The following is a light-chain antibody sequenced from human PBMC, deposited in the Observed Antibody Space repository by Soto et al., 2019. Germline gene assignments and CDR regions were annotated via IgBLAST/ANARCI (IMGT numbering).Light chain of an antibody. J-gene: IGKJ1*01. CDR2: AAS. CDR1: QGISSY. V-gene: IGKV1-8*01. Sequence: AIRMTQSPSSLSASTGDRVNITWRASQGISSYLAWYQQKPGKAPKLLIYAASTLQSGVPSRFRGSGSGTDFTLTINSLQPEDFATYYCQQSYNTPRTFGQGTKVDI. CDR3: QQSYNTPRT.